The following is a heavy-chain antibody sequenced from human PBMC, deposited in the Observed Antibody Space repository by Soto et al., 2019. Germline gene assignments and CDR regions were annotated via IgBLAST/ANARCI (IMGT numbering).Heavy chain of an antibody. D-gene: IGHD3-10*01. CDR1: VDSVSSNSAA. J-gene: IGHJ3*02. CDR3: ARAADYYGSGSYLDAFDI. CDR2: TYYRSKWYN. Sequence: PSQTLSLTCAISVDSVSSNSAAWNWIRQSPSRGLEWLGRTYYRSKWYNDYAVSVKSRITINPDTSKNQFSLQLNSVTPEDTAVYYCARAADYYGSGSYLDAFDIWGQGTMVTVSS. V-gene: IGHV6-1*01.